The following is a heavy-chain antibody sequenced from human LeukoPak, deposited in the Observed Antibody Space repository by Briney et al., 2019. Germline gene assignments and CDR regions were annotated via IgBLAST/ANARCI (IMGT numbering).Heavy chain of an antibody. CDR1: GGSFSSYY. J-gene: IGHJ4*02. CDR3: ARCYGSGSYSHFDY. D-gene: IGHD3-10*01. V-gene: IGHV4-59*01. CDR2: IYYSGST. Sequence: SETLSLTCAVYGGSFSSYYWSWIRQPPGKGLEWIGYIYYSGSTNYNPSLKSRVTISVDTSKNQFSLKLSSVTAADTAVYYCARCYGSGSYSHFDYWGQGTLVTVSS.